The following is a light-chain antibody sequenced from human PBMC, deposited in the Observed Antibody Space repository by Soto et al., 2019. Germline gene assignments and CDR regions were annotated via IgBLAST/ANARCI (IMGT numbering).Light chain of an antibody. V-gene: IGKV3-20*01. J-gene: IGKJ2*01. Sequence: EIVLTQSPGTLSLSPGERATLSCRASQSLYNSFLAWYQQKPGQTPRLLINAVSNRATGVPDRFSGSGSGTDFTLTISRLEPEDFAVYYCQQYGSPPHTFGQGTKVVI. CDR1: QSLYNSF. CDR2: AVS. CDR3: QQYGSPPHT.